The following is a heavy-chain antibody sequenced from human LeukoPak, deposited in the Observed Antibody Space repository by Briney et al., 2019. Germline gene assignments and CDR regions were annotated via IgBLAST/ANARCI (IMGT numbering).Heavy chain of an antibody. CDR1: GFTFSGSA. V-gene: IGHV3-73*01. J-gene: IGHJ4*02. D-gene: IGHD4-23*01. Sequence: GGSLRLSCAASGFTFSGSAIHWVRQASGKGLEWVGRIRSRANSYATVYGVSVKGRFTISRDDSKNTAYLQMNSLTTEDTAVYYCAATDYGDNSGYWGQGTLVTVSS. CDR2: IRSRANSYAT. CDR3: AATDYGDNSGY.